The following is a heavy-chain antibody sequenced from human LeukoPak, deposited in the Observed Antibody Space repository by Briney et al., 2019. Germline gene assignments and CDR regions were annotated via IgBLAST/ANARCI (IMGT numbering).Heavy chain of an antibody. CDR3: ARGRPGVVVTDYYYGMDV. CDR2: IIPILGIA. D-gene: IGHD2-21*02. Sequence: SVKVSCKASGYTLTSYGISWVRRAPGQGLEWMGRIIPILGIANYAQKFQGRVTITADKSTSTAYMELSSLRSEDTAVYYCARGRPGVVVTDYYYGMDVWGQGTTVTVSS. J-gene: IGHJ6*02. CDR1: GYTLTSYG. V-gene: IGHV1-69*04.